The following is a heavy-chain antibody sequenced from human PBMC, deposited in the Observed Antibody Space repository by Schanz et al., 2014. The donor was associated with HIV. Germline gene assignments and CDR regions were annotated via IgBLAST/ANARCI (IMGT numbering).Heavy chain of an antibody. CDR3: ARGVLRKIVVMLTLYYFDY. CDR1: GYTFTSYD. D-gene: IGHD2-15*01. V-gene: IGHV1-8*01. Sequence: QVQLVQSGAEVKKSGASVKVSCKASGYTFTSYDITWVRQTTGQGLEWMGWMNPNSGNTDYAQKFQGRVTMTRNTSISTAYMELSSLRSEDSAVYYCARGVLRKIVVMLTLYYFDYWGQGSLVTVSS. CDR2: MNPNSGNT. J-gene: IGHJ4*02.